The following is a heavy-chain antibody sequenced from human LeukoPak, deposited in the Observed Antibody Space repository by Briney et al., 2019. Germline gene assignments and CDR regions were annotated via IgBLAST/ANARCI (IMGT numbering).Heavy chain of an antibody. Sequence: GGSLRLSCAASGFTFSSYSMKWVRQAPGKGLEWVSVIYSGGSTYYADSVKGRFTISRDNSKNTLYLQMNSLRAEDTAVYYCARGLRSDYWGQGTLVTVSS. D-gene: IGHD4-17*01. J-gene: IGHJ4*02. V-gene: IGHV3-53*01. CDR2: IYSGGST. CDR3: ARGLRSDY. CDR1: GFTFSSYS.